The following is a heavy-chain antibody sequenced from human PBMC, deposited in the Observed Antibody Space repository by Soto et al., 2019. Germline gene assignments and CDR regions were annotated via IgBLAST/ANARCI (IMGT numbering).Heavy chain of an antibody. CDR2: IWYDGSNK. D-gene: IGHD3-3*01. V-gene: IGHV3-33*01. J-gene: IGHJ6*02. Sequence: GGSLRLSCAASGFTFSSYGMHWVRQAPGKGLEWVAVIWYDGSNKYYADSVKGRFTISRDNSKNTLYLQMNSLRAEDTAVYYCASELVIGVFGVVTSYGMDVWGQGTTVTVSS. CDR1: GFTFSSYG. CDR3: ASELVIGVFGVVTSYGMDV.